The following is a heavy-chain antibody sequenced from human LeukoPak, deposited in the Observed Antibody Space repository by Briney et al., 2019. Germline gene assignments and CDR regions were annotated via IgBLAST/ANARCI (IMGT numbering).Heavy chain of an antibody. J-gene: IGHJ4*02. D-gene: IGHD1-26*01. CDR1: GFTFHGYP. Sequence: PGGSLRLSCAASGFTFHGYPMTWVRQAPGKGLEWVSTISGSGLSTYYAYSVKGRFSISRDNSNQTLYLQMSSVRADDTAVYYCARGQGVVGATTRGYFGYWGQGALVTVSS. CDR2: ISGSGLST. CDR3: ARGQGVVGATTRGYFGY. V-gene: IGHV3-23*01.